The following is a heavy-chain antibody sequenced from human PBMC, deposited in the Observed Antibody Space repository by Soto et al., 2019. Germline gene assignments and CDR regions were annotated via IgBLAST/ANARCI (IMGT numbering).Heavy chain of an antibody. Sequence: QVQLVQSGAEVKKPGASVKVSCKASGYTFTSYYMLWVRQAPGQGLEWMGIINPSGGSTSYAQKFQGRVTMTRDTSTSTVYMELSSLRSEDTAVYYCARGSYGDYASVYFDYWGQGTLVTVSS. CDR3: ARGSYGDYASVYFDY. D-gene: IGHD4-17*01. CDR1: GYTFTSYY. CDR2: INPSGGST. V-gene: IGHV1-46*01. J-gene: IGHJ4*02.